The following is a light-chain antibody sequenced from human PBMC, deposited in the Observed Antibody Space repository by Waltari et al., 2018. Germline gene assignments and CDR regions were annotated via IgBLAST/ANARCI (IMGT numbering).Light chain of an antibody. CDR3: SSYAGTKKLL. CDR1: SSDIGTYNF. CDR2: EVN. V-gene: IGLV2-8*01. J-gene: IGLJ2*01. Sequence: QSALPQPPSASGSPGQSVTISCRGRSSDIGTYNFVSWYQQHPGKSPKLIIYEVNQRPSGVPDRFSGSKSGNTASLTVSGLLPEDEADYYCSSYAGTKKLLFGGVTKLTVL.